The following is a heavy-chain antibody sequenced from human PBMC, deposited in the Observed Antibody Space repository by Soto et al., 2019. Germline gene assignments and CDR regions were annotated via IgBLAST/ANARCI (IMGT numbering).Heavy chain of an antibody. CDR1: GFTFSNSW. CDR3: ARERLALSYGLDV. D-gene: IGHD3-9*01. CDR2: IKEDGTAK. Sequence: GGSLRLSCAASGFTFSNSWMNWVRQAPGKGLEWVANIKEDGTAKYYLDSVKGRFTVSRDNVKNSLYLQMNSLRAEDTAVYYCARERLALSYGLDVWGQGTTVTVSS. V-gene: IGHV3-7*01. J-gene: IGHJ6*02.